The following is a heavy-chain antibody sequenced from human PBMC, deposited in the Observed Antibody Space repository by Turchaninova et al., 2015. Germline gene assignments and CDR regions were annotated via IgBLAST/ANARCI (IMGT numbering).Heavy chain of an antibody. J-gene: IGHJ6*02. CDR2: IRSKSQGGAT. Sequence: DVQLVESGGGLVQPGRSLGLSCVGSGFTFGDYAMSWVRQAPGKGLEWLGFIRSKSQGGATDYAASVKDRFFISREDSRSIVYLQKNNLKTEEKVVYYFAKNLGDVRGQGTTVAVSS. CDR1: GFTFGDYA. V-gene: IGHV3-49*04. CDR3: AKNLGDV. D-gene: IGHD3-3*01.